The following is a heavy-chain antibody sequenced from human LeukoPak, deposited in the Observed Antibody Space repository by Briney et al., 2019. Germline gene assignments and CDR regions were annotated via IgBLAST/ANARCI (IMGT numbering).Heavy chain of an antibody. CDR3: TTRLRNHFDY. V-gene: IGHV3-23*01. Sequence: PGGSLRLSCATSGFTFSSFTMNWVRPAPWKGLEWVSTISDGSRDTHYAGSVKGRFTISRDDSQNIVYLQMDSLRAEDTALYYCTTRLRNHFDYWGQGTQVTVSS. J-gene: IGHJ4*02. D-gene: IGHD5-12*01. CDR2: ISDGSRDT. CDR1: GFTFSSFT.